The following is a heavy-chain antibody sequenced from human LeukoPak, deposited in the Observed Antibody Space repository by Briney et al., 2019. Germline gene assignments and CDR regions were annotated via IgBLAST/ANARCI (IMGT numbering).Heavy chain of an antibody. D-gene: IGHD6-19*01. CDR3: ARDPPYSGGWQTYHSLDN. Sequence: PGGSLRLSCAASGFIFSSYWMSWVRQAPGKGLEWVANIKQDGSEKNYVDSVKGRFTISRDNAKNSLYLQMNSLRDEDTAVYYCARDPPYSGGWQTYHSLDNWGRGTLVTVSS. CDR1: GFIFSSYW. CDR2: IKQDGSEK. V-gene: IGHV3-7*01. J-gene: IGHJ4*02.